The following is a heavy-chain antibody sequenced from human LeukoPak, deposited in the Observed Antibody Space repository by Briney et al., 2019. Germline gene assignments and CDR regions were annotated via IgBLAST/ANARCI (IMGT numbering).Heavy chain of an antibody. V-gene: IGHV4-61*02. J-gene: IGHJ6*03. CDR1: GGSISSGSYY. CDR3: ARVYTGSSWDYYYYMDV. Sequence: SETLSLTCTVSGGSISSGSYYWSWIRQPAGKGLEWTGRISTTGSTNYNPSLKSRVTISVDTSKNQFSLRLSSVTAADTALYYCARVYTGSSWDYYYYMDVWGKGTTVTVSS. CDR2: ISTTGST. D-gene: IGHD6-13*01.